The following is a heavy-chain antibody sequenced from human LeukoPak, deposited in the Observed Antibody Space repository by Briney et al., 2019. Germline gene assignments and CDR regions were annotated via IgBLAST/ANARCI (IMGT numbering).Heavy chain of an antibody. Sequence: PSETLSLTCTFSGGSISSYYWSWIRQPPGKGLEWIGYIYYSGTTNYNPSLKSRVTISVDTSKNQFSLKLSSVTAADTAVYYCARGWRERKSSSWYPEDYYYYMDIWGKGTTVTVSS. CDR3: ARGWRERKSSSWYPEDYYYYMDI. J-gene: IGHJ6*03. CDR1: GGSISSYY. CDR2: IYYSGTT. V-gene: IGHV4-59*12. D-gene: IGHD6-13*01.